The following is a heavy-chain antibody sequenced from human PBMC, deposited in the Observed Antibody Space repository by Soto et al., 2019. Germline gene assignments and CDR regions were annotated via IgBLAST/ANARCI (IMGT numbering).Heavy chain of an antibody. J-gene: IGHJ5*02. D-gene: IGHD3-10*01. CDR3: ARFTSMVRGVIDNWFDP. CDR1: GGTFSSYA. Sequence: QVPLVKSGAEVKKPGSSVTVSCKASGGTFSSYAIHWVRQAPGQGLAWMGGIIPMYGPAKYAQRFQGRVTITEDESTTTVYMELTSLTSQDTAVYYCARFTSMVRGVIDNWFDPWGHGTLVTVSS. CDR2: IIPMYGPA. V-gene: IGHV1-69*01.